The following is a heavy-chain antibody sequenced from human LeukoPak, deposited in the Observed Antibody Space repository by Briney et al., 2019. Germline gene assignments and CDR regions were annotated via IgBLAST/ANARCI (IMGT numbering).Heavy chain of an antibody. CDR1: GFTFSDHY. CDR3: ARRGIDSSGYYPSAFDY. V-gene: IGHV3-72*01. J-gene: IGHJ4*02. Sequence: PGGSLRLSCAASGFTFSDHYMDWVRQAPGKGLEWVGLTRNKANSYTTEYAASVKGRFTISRDDSENSLYLQMNSLKTEDTAVYYCARRGIDSSGYYPSAFDYWGQGSLVTVSS. D-gene: IGHD3-22*01. CDR2: TRNKANSYTT.